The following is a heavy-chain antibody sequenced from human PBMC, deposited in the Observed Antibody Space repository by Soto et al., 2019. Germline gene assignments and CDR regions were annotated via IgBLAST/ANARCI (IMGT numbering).Heavy chain of an antibody. D-gene: IGHD6-6*01. J-gene: IGHJ3*02. CDR1: GFTFSSYW. Sequence: GGSLRLSCAASGFTFSSYWMSWVRQAPGKGLEWVANIKQDGSEKYYVDSVKGRFTISRDNAKNSLYLQMNSLRAEDTAVYYCARGFSSSSIDAFDIRGQGTMVTVSS. V-gene: IGHV3-7*03. CDR2: IKQDGSEK. CDR3: ARGFSSSSIDAFDI.